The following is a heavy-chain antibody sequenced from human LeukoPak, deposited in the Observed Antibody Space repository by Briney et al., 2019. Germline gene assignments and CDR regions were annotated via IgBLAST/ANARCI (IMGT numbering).Heavy chain of an antibody. J-gene: IGHJ4*02. D-gene: IGHD3-22*01. CDR3: AREKRYYDSSGYYPDY. Sequence: GRSLRLSCAASGFTVSSNYMSWVRQAPGRGLEWVSVIYSGGSTYYAGSVKGRFTISRDNSKNTLYLQMNSLRAEDTAVYYCAREKRYYDSSGYYPDYWGQGTLVTVSS. V-gene: IGHV3-66*01. CDR2: IYSGGST. CDR1: GFTVSSNY.